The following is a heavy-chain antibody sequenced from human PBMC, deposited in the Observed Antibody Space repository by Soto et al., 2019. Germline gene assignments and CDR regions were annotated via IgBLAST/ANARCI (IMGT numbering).Heavy chain of an antibody. D-gene: IGHD5-18*01. Sequence: SETLSLTCTVSGGSISSYYWSWIRQPPGKGLEWIGYIYYSGSTNYNPSLKSRVTISVDTSKNQFSLKLSSVTAADTAVYYCARVREGTAMGYFDYWGQGTLVTVSS. CDR2: IYYSGST. J-gene: IGHJ4*02. CDR3: ARVREGTAMGYFDY. CDR1: GGSISSYY. V-gene: IGHV4-59*01.